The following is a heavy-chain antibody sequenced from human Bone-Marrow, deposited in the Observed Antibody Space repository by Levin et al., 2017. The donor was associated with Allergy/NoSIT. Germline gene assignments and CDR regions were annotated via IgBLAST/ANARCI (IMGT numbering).Heavy chain of an antibody. Sequence: SQTLSLTCSVSGDSIPSYHWSWIRQSPGKGLEWIGYIYYNGSTNYNPSLKSRVTISLDTSKTQFSLKLTSVTAADTAVFYCARTRGLPPDGHYGMDVWGQGTTVTVSS. CDR3: ARTRGLPPDGHYGMDV. V-gene: IGHV4-59*01. CDR2: IYYNGST. CDR1: GDSIPSYH. J-gene: IGHJ6*02. D-gene: IGHD4-17*01.